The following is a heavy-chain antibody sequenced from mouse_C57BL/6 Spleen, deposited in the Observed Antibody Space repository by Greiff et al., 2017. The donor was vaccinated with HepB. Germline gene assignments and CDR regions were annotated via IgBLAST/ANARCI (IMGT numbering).Heavy chain of an antibody. D-gene: IGHD2-4*01. Sequence: QVQLQQSGPELVKPGASVKISCKASGYAFSSSWMNWVKQRPGKGLEWIGRIYPGDGDTNYNGKFKGKATLTADKSSSTAYMQLSSLTSEDSAVYFCARRYDYDGGFYYFDYWGQGTTLTVSS. V-gene: IGHV1-82*01. CDR3: ARRYDYDGGFYYFDY. J-gene: IGHJ2*01. CDR1: GYAFSSSW. CDR2: IYPGDGDT.